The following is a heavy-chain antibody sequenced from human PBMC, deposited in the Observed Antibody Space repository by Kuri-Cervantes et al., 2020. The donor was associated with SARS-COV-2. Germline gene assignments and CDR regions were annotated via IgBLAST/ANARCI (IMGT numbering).Heavy chain of an antibody. CDR3: AKGPNESFGY. J-gene: IGHJ4*02. V-gene: IGHV3-30*18. D-gene: IGHD3-10*01. Sequence: GGSLRLSCAASGFTFSSYGMHWVRQALGKGLEWVAVISYDGSNKYYADSVKGRFTISRDNSKNTLYLQMNSLRAEDTAVYYCAKGPNESFGYWGQGTLVTVSS. CDR2: ISYDGSNK. CDR1: GFTFSSYG.